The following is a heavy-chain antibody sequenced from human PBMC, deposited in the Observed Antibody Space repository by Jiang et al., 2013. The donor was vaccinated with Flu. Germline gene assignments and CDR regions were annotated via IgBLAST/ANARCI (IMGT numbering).Heavy chain of an antibody. CDR3: ATHDTARGFDP. D-gene: IGHD3-9*01. CDR1: GGSSQQKQCF. J-gene: IGHJ5*02. V-gene: IGHV4-39*01. Sequence: LVKPSETLSLICTVSGGSSQQKQCFWGWIRQPPGRGWSGLRAFTKVGGTYYNPSLSGRVTISVDTSRNRFSLHVNSVTAADTGVYYCATHDTARGFDPWGQGTLVTVSS. CDR2: FTKVGGT.